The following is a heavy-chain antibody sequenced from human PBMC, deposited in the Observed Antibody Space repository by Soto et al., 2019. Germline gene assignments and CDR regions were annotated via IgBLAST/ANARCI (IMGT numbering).Heavy chain of an antibody. CDR3: ARGSGGRMDD. CDR1: GTIFSSYT. V-gene: IGHV1-69*08. J-gene: IGHJ6*02. Sequence: QVQLVQSGAEVXXPGSSVRVSCKASGTIFSSYTISWVRQAPGQGLEWMGRIIPILGETNSAQKFQDRVTLTANKSTNTDYMELNSLRLEDTAVYYCARGSGGRMDDWGHGTTVTVSS. D-gene: IGHD3-16*01. CDR2: IIPILGET.